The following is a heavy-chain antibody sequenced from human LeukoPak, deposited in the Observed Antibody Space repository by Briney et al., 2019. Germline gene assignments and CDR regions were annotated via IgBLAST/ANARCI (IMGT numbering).Heavy chain of an antibody. V-gene: IGHV3-30-3*01. CDR3: ARMAVAGINYYYGMDV. J-gene: IGHJ6*02. CDR2: ISYDGSNK. D-gene: IGHD6-19*01. CDR1: GFTFSSYA. Sequence: PGGSLRLSCAASGFTFSSYAMHWVRQAPGKGLEWVAVISYDGSNKYYADSVKGRFTISRDNSKNTLYLQMNSLRAEDTAVYYCARMAVAGINYYYGMDVWGQGTTVTVSS.